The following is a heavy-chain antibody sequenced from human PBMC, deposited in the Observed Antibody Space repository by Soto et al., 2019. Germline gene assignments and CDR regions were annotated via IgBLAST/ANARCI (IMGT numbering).Heavy chain of an antibody. Sequence: EVPLLESGGGLVQPGGSLRLSCAASGFTFSSYAMSWVRQAPGKGLEWVSGISGSGDSTYYADSVKGRFTISRDNSKNTLYLQMNSLRVEDTAVYYCAKASPPQTDYWGQGTLVTVSS. J-gene: IGHJ4*02. CDR1: GFTFSSYA. CDR2: ISGSGDST. V-gene: IGHV3-23*01. CDR3: AKASPPQTDY.